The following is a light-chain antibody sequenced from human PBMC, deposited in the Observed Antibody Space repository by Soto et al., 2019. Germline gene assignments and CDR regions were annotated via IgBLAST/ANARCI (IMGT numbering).Light chain of an antibody. CDR1: SSDVGGQNY. V-gene: IGLV2-8*01. CDR3: KSYTGINNWV. Sequence: QSVLTQPPSASGSPGQSVTISCTGTSSDVGGQNYVSWYQQHPGKAPKVMIYEVNKRPSGVPDRFSGSKSGNTASLTISGLQAEDEGDYYCKSYTGINNWVFGGGTKVTVL. CDR2: EVN. J-gene: IGLJ3*02.